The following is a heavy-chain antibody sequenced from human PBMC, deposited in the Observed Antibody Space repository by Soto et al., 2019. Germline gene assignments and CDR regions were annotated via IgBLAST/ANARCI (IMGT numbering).Heavy chain of an antibody. J-gene: IGHJ6*02. CDR3: ARLQDGSGASKGGMDV. Sequence: SETLSLTCTVSGGSISSYYWSWIRQPPGKGLECIGYIYYSGSINYNPSLKSRVTISVDTSKNQFSLKLSSVTAADTAVYYCARLQDGSGASKGGMDVWGQGTTVTVSS. CDR2: IYYSGSI. D-gene: IGHD3-10*01. V-gene: IGHV4-59*08. CDR1: GGSISSYY.